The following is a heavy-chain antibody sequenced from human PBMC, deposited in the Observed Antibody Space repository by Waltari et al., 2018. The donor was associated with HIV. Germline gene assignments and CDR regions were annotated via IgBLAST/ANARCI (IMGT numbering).Heavy chain of an antibody. CDR1: GGSISSYY. CDR3: VGCQVGATAGETGGFDP. V-gene: IGHV4-59*08. Sequence: QVQLQESGPGLVKPSETLSLTCTVSGGSISSYYWSWIRQPPGKGLEWIGYIYYSGSTNYNPSLKSRVTISVDTSKNQFSLKLGSVTAADTAVYYCVGCQVGATAGETGGFDPWGQGTLVTVSS. D-gene: IGHD6-13*01. CDR2: IYYSGST. J-gene: IGHJ5*02.